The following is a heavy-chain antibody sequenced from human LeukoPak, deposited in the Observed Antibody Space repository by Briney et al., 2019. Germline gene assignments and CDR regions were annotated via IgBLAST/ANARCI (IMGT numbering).Heavy chain of an antibody. J-gene: IGHJ4*02. V-gene: IGHV1-69*05. CDR1: GGTFSSYA. CDR3: ASRSNTIFGVAATFYYFDY. Sequence: SVKVSCKASGGTFSSYAVSWVRQAPGQGLEWMGGIIPIFGTANYAQKFQGRVTITTDESTSTAYMELSSLRSEDTAVYYCASRSNTIFGVAATFYYFDYWGQGTLVTVSS. CDR2: IIPIFGTA. D-gene: IGHD3-3*01.